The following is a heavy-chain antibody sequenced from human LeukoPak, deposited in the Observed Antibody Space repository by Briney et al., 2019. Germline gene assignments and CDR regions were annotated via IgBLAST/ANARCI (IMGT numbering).Heavy chain of an antibody. J-gene: IGHJ4*02. CDR2: IYTSGST. Sequence: PSETLSLTCTVSGGSISSGSYYWSWIRQPAGKGLEWIGRIYTSGSTNYNPSLKSRVTISVDTSKSQFSLKLTSVTAADTAVYYCAREVVAAAGTVDYWGQGTLVTVSS. CDR1: GGSISSGSYY. D-gene: IGHD6-13*01. CDR3: AREVVAAAGTVDY. V-gene: IGHV4-61*02.